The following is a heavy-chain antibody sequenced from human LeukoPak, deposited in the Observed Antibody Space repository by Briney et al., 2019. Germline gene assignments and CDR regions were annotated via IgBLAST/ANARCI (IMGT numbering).Heavy chain of an antibody. CDR2: ITWDGSTT. CDR1: GFTFDDFT. D-gene: IGHD2-21*02. J-gene: IGHJ4*02. Sequence: PGGSLRLSCAASGFTFDDFTLYWVRQAPGKSLEWVSLITWDGSTTYYTDSVKGRFTISRDNSKNALYLQMNSLTKEGTALYYCAKGGVVTAVVYYLDFWGQGTLVTVSS. V-gene: IGHV3-43*01. CDR3: AKGGVVTAVVYYLDF.